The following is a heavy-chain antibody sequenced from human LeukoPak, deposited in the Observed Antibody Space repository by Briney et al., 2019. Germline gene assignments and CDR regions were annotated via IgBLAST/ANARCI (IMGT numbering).Heavy chain of an antibody. CDR1: GFTFSDYG. Sequence: GGSLRLSCAASGFTFSDYGMHWVRQAPGKGLEWVAFIRYDGSNKFYVDSVKGRFTISRDNSKNTLYLQMNSLRADDTAVYYCAKVPWEFWSGYFDYWGQGTLVTVSS. J-gene: IGHJ4*02. D-gene: IGHD3-3*01. CDR3: AKVPWEFWSGYFDY. V-gene: IGHV3-30*02. CDR2: IRYDGSNK.